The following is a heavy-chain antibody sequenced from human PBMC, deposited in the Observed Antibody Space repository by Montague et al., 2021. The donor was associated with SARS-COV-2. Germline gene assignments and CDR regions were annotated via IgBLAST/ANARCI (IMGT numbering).Heavy chain of an antibody. J-gene: IGHJ6*02. D-gene: IGHD1-1*01. CDR3: ARVQRTTGTTRLGTYYYYYCGMDV. CDR1: GFTFSSYW. V-gene: IGHV3-7*01. Sequence: SLRLSCAASGFTFSSYWMSWVRQAPGKGLEWVANIKQDGSEKYYVDSVKGRFTISRDNAKNSLYLQMNSLRAEDTAVYYCARVQRTTGTTRLGTYYYYYCGMDVWGQGITVTVSS. CDR2: IKQDGSEK.